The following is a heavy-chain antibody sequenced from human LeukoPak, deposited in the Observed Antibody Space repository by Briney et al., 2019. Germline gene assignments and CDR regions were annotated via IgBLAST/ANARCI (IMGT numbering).Heavy chain of an antibody. CDR1: GYTFTGYY. CDR3: AILSVTFDY. Sequence: ASVKVSCKASGYTFTGYYIHWVRQAPGQGLEWMGWINPNSGGTNYAQKFQGRVTMTRDTSTSTVYMELSSLRSEDTAVYYCAILSVTFDYWGQGTLVTVSS. CDR2: INPNSGGT. J-gene: IGHJ4*02. V-gene: IGHV1-2*02. D-gene: IGHD4-17*01.